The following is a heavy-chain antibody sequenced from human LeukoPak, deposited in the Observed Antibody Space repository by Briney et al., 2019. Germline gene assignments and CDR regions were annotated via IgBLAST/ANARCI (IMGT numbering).Heavy chain of an antibody. D-gene: IGHD4-23*01. V-gene: IGHV5-51*01. CDR2: IYPGDSDT. Sequence: GESLKISCKGSGYSFTSYWIGWVRQMPGKVLEWMGIIYPGDSDTRYSPSFQGQVTISADKSISTAYLQWSSLNASDPAIYYCARRSDYGGNSDWGQGTLVTVSS. CDR1: GYSFTSYW. J-gene: IGHJ4*02. CDR3: ARRSDYGGNSD.